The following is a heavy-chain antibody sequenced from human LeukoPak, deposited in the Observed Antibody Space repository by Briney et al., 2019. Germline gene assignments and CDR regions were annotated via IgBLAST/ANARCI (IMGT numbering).Heavy chain of an antibody. CDR1: GGSFSGYY. J-gene: IGHJ4*02. CDR3: AREGGPYRPLDY. CDR2: INHSGST. D-gene: IGHD3-16*01. V-gene: IGHV4-34*01. Sequence: SETLSLTCAVYGGSFSGYYWSWIRQPPGKGLEWIGEINHSGSTNYNPSLKSRVTISIDTSKNQFSLKLSSVTAADTALYYCAREGGPYRPLDYSGQGTLVTVS.